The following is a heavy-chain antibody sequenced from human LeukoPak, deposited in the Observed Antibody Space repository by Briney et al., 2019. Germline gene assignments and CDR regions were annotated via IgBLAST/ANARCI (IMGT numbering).Heavy chain of an antibody. Sequence: SQTLSLTCTVSGGSISSGGYYWSWIRQHPGKGLEWIGYIYYSGSTYYNPSLKSQVTKSVDTSKNQFSPKLSSVTAADTAVYYCARQAIQLWFDYWGQGTLVTVSS. CDR3: ARQAIQLWFDY. CDR2: IYYSGST. V-gene: IGHV4-31*01. J-gene: IGHJ5*01. D-gene: IGHD5-18*01. CDR1: GGSISSGGYY.